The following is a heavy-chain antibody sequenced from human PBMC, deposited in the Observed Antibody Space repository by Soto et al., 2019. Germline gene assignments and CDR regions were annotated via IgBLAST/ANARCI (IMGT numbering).Heavy chain of an antibody. CDR3: ARMYNRGFCRPEGDYYFYGMDV. CDR2: MYISVTS. Sequence: QVQLQESGPGLVKPSETLSVTCSVSGGSIRDYYWAWIRQPAGKGLEWIGRMYISVTSKSNPSLKSRVTLSAATSVNQFSLTLSSVTAADTAIYYCARMYNRGFCRPEGDYYFYGMDVWGQGTTVTVSS. CDR1: GGSIRDYY. V-gene: IGHV4-4*07. J-gene: IGHJ6*02. D-gene: IGHD1-20*01.